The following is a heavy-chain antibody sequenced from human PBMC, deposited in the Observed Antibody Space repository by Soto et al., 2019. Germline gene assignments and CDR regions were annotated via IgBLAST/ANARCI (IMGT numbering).Heavy chain of an antibody. CDR2: INPKSGGT. V-gene: IGHV1-2*02. CDR1: GDTFTANY. CDR3: ARDLAKGGGSAGFDY. Sequence: GASVKVSCKGSGDTFTANYIHWGRQAPGQRFEWMGWINPKSGGTKYPQKFQGRVTMTRDTSLSTVYMTLTRLTSDDTAVYYCARDLAKGGGSAGFDYWGQGTLVTVYS. D-gene: IGHD1-26*01. J-gene: IGHJ4*02.